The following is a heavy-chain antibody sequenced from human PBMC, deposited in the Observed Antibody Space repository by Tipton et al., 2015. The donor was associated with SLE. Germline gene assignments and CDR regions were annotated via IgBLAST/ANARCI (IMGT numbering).Heavy chain of an antibody. D-gene: IGHD3-10*01. CDR1: GYTFTSYG. J-gene: IGHJ3*02. V-gene: IGHV1-18*01. Sequence: QSGAEVKKPGASVKVSCKASGYTFTSYGISWVRQAPGQGLEWMGWISAYNGNTNYAQKLQGRVTMTTDTSTSTAYMELRSLRSDDTAVYYCARQVVTMVRGARGAFDIWGQGTMVTVSS. CDR3: ARQVVTMVRGARGAFDI. CDR2: ISAYNGNT.